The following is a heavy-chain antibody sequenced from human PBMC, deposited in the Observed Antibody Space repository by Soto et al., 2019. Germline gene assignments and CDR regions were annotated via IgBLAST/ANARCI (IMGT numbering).Heavy chain of an antibody. CDR3: AGYGTGSVYFNH. CDR1: GFTFSSYW. Sequence: GGSLRLSYAASGFTFSSYWMTWLRQAPGKGLEWVANINPDGSAKYYVDSVKGRFTISRDNAKNSLYLQMNSLRVEDTAVYYCAGYGTGSVYFNHWGQGALVTVSS. J-gene: IGHJ1*01. D-gene: IGHD2-15*01. CDR2: INPDGSAK. V-gene: IGHV3-7*01.